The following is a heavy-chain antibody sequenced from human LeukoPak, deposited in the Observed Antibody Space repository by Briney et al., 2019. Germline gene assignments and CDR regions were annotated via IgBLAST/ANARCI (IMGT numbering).Heavy chain of an antibody. D-gene: IGHD2-2*01. CDR1: GFTFSDYY. CDR2: ISGTGSTI. CDR3: ARGFYCSSTSCEGFDP. V-gene: IGHV3-11*04. J-gene: IGHJ5*02. Sequence: GGSLRLSCAASGFTFSDYYMSWIRQAPGKGLEWVSYISGTGSTIYYADSVKGRFTISRDNAKNSLYLQMNSLRAEDTAVYYCARGFYCSSTSCEGFDPWGQGTLVTVSS.